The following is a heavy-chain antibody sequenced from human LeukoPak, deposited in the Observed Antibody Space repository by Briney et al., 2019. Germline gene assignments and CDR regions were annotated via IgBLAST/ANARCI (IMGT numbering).Heavy chain of an antibody. CDR2: IYYSGST. CDR3: ARVRDPLDY. D-gene: IGHD5-24*01. Sequence: SETLSLTCTVSGDSISSGGYYWSWIRQHPGKGLEWIGYIYYSGSTYSNPSLNSRLTISVDTSKNQFSLKPSSVTAADTAVYYCARVRDPLDYWGQGTLVTVSS. V-gene: IGHV4-31*03. J-gene: IGHJ4*02. CDR1: GDSISSGGYY.